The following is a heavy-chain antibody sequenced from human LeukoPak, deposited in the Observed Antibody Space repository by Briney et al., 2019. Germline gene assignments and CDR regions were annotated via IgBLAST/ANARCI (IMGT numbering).Heavy chain of an antibody. V-gene: IGHV1-18*04. CDR3: ARTGSGSSNWFDP. Sequence: ASVKVSCKASGYTFTGYYIHWVRQAPGQGLEWMGWISAYNGNTNYAQKLQGRVTMTTDTSTGTAYMELRSLRSDDTAVYYCARTGSGSSNWFDPWGQGTLVTVSS. CDR2: ISAYNGNT. D-gene: IGHD3-10*01. J-gene: IGHJ5*02. CDR1: GYTFTGYY.